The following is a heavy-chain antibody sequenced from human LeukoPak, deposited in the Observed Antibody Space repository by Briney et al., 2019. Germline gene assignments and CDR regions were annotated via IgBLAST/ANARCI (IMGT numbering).Heavy chain of an antibody. D-gene: IGHD2-2*01. V-gene: IGHV3-7*01. CDR1: GFTFSKYW. Sequence: GGSLRLSCAASGFTFSKYWMSWVRQAPGKGLEWVANIKQDGSEKYYVDSVKGRFTISRDNAKNSLYLQMNSLRAEDTAVYYCARDRILTSYPSTSKNSRLAYYYYYMDVWGKGTTVTISS. CDR2: IKQDGSEK. CDR3: ARDRILTSYPSTSKNSRLAYYYYYMDV. J-gene: IGHJ6*03.